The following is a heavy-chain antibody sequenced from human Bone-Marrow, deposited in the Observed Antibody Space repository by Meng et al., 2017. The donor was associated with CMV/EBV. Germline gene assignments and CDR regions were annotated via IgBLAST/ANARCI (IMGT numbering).Heavy chain of an antibody. V-gene: IGHV4-59*01. CDR1: GGSINNYY. Sequence: CTVSGGSINNYYWRWIRQPPGKGLEWIGYIHYSGSTTYNPSLKSRVTISLDTSRNQFSLKVTSMTAADTAVYYCARDRYFDWFTFDYWGQGTLVTVSS. CDR2: IHYSGST. J-gene: IGHJ4*02. D-gene: IGHD3-9*01. CDR3: ARDRYFDWFTFDY.